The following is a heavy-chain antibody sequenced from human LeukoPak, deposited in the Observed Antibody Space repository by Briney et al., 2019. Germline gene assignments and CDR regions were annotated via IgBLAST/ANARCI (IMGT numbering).Heavy chain of an antibody. V-gene: IGHV3-48*01. CDR1: GFSFSRYS. D-gene: IGHD4-17*01. CDR3: ARISDTVTTPFDY. CDR2: ISSSISTI. Sequence: GGSLRLSCAASGFSFSRYSMNWVRQAPGKGLEWLSYISSSISTIYYADSVKGRFTISRDNAKNSLYLQMNSLRAEDTAVYYCARISDTVTTPFDYWGQGTLVTVSS. J-gene: IGHJ4*02.